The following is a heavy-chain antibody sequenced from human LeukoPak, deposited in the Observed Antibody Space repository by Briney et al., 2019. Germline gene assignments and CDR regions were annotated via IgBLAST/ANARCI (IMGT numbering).Heavy chain of an antibody. V-gene: IGHV3-23*01. D-gene: IGHD3-22*01. Sequence: GGSLRLSCAASGFTFSSYAMSWVPQAPGKGLEWISVISGSGGSTYYTDSVKGRFTISRDNPRNTLDLQMNSLRAEDTAVYYCAKCFGPTYYYVSSGFFDAFDIWGRGTLVTVSS. CDR2: ISGSGGST. CDR1: GFTFSSYA. J-gene: IGHJ3*02. CDR3: AKCFGPTYYYVSSGFFDAFDI.